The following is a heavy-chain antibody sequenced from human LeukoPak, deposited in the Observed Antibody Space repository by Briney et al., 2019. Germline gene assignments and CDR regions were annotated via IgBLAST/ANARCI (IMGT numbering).Heavy chain of an antibody. D-gene: IGHD5-18*01. V-gene: IGHV1-69*05. Sequence: ASVKVSCKASGGTFSSYAISWVRQAPGQWLEWMGGIIPIFGTANYAQKFQGRVTITTDESTSTAYMELSSLRSEDTAVYYCARDRLRGYSYGYFDYWGQGTLVTVSS. CDR1: GGTFSSYA. CDR2: IIPIFGTA. CDR3: ARDRLRGYSYGYFDY. J-gene: IGHJ4*02.